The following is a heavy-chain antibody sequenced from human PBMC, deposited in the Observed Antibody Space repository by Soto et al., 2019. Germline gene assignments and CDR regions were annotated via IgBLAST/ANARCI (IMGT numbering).Heavy chain of an antibody. V-gene: IGHV4-30-2*01. Sequence: QLQLQESGSGLVKPSQTLSLTCAVSGGSISSGGYSWSWIRQPPGKGLEWIGYIYHSGSTYYNPSRKSRVTIPVDRSKTQFSLKLSSVTAADTAVYYCAGGIAARPLGYWGQGTLVTVSS. CDR3: AGGIAARPLGY. CDR2: IYHSGST. D-gene: IGHD6-6*01. J-gene: IGHJ4*02. CDR1: GGSISSGGYS.